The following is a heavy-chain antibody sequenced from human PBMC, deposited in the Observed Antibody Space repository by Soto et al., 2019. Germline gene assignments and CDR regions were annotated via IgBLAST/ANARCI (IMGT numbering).Heavy chain of an antibody. CDR2: IEYIGEX. J-gene: IGHJ5*02. CDR1: CDSVTNLDYY. V-gene: IGHV4-39*01. CDR3: AISQGASRNWFGL. Sequence: PSETLSLTCTVSCDSVTNLDYYWGWIRQPPGKCLEWIGSIEYIGEXXYNTSLTXXLIMPIDTSNXQFSLXLRSVTSADTXFYYCAISQGASRNWFGLWGQGILVTVXX. D-gene: IGHD3-3*02.